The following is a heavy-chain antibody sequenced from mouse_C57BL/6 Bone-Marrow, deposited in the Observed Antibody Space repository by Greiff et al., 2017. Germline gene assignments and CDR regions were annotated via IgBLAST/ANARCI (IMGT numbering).Heavy chain of an antibody. CDR3: AIDGYPYYFDY. Sequence: QVQLKESGAELVRPGTSVKLSCKASGYTFTSYWMHWVKQRPGQGLEWIGVIDPSDSYTNYNQKFKGKATLTVDTSSSTAYMQLSSLTSEDSAVYYCAIDGYPYYFDYWGQGTTLTVSS. V-gene: IGHV1-59*01. CDR2: IDPSDSYT. D-gene: IGHD2-3*01. CDR1: GYTFTSYW. J-gene: IGHJ2*01.